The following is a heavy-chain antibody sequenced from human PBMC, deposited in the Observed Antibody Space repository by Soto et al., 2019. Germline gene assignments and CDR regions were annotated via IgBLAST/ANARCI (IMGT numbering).Heavy chain of an antibody. D-gene: IGHD3-10*01. Sequence: QMQLVQSGPEVKKPGTSVKVSCKASGFTFTSSSVQWVRQVRGQGLEWMGWIVVGTGATKYAQKFQERVTFNRDISTSTAYMEVSSLSSEYTAMYYCAADRGYLWGQGTLVTVSS. CDR1: GFTFTSSS. CDR2: IVVGTGAT. CDR3: AADRGYL. J-gene: IGHJ5*02. V-gene: IGHV1-58*01.